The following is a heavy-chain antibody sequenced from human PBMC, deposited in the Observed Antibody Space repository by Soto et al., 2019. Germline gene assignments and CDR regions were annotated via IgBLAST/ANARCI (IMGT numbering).Heavy chain of an antibody. CDR3: ARAARYYDSSGYYHFDY. J-gene: IGHJ4*02. V-gene: IGHV1-69*13. CDR1: GGTFSSYA. Sequence: GASVKVSCKASGGTFSSYAISWVRQAPGQGLEWMGGIIPIFGTANYAQKFQGRVTITADESTSTAYMELSSLRSEDTAVYYCARAARYYDSSGYYHFDYWGQGTLVTVSS. CDR2: IIPIFGTA. D-gene: IGHD3-22*01.